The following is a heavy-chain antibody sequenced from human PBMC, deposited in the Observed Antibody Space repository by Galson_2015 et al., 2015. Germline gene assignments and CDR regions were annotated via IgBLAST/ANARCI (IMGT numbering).Heavy chain of an antibody. CDR1: GYTFSTNY. J-gene: IGHJ3*02. CDR2: INPTGGST. Sequence: SVKVSCKASGYTFSTNYIHWVRQAPGQGLEWMGIINPTGGSTNYAQKFQGRVTMTTDTSTSTVYMELSSLKSEDTAVYYCARESCWSGHYNKAFDMWGQGTMVTISS. CDR3: ARESCWSGHYNKAFDM. V-gene: IGHV1-46*01. D-gene: IGHD3-3*01.